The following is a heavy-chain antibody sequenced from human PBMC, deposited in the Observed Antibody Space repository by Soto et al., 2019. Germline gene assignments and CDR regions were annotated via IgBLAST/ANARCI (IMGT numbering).Heavy chain of an antibody. Sequence: PSETLSLTGTVSGGSISSGDYYWSWIRQPPGKGLEWIGYIAYSGDTYYNPSLRSRVTISADRSENKFSLTLKSVTAADTAVYFCARDFERSAIGPWGQGTSVTVSS. CDR1: GGSISSGDYY. D-gene: IGHD3-9*01. J-gene: IGHJ5*02. CDR3: ARDFERSAIGP. CDR2: IAYSGDT. V-gene: IGHV4-30-4*01.